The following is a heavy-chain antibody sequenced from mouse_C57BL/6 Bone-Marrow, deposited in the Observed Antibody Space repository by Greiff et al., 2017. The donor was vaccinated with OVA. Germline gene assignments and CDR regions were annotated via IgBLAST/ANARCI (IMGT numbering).Heavy chain of an antibody. J-gene: IGHJ1*03. V-gene: IGHV2-3*01. Sequence: VQLQESGPGLVAPSQSLSITCTVSGFSLTSYGVSWVRQPPGKGLEWLGVIWGDGSTNYHSALISRLSISKDNSKSQVFLKLNSLQTDDTATYYGAKPTNSQNYYGSSYWYFDVWGTGTTVTVSS. CDR3: AKPTNSQNYYGSSYWYFDV. CDR1: GFSLTSYG. CDR2: IWGDGST. D-gene: IGHD1-1*01.